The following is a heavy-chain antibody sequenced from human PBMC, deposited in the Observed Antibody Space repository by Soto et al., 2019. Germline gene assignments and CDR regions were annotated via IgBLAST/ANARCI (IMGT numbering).Heavy chain of an antibody. J-gene: IGHJ6*02. CDR1: GFTFSSYS. CDR2: ISSSSSYI. CDR3: VRERIAAFSPRHGMDV. Sequence: PGGSLRLSCAASGFTFSSYSMNWVRQAPGKGLEWVSSISSSSSYIYYADSVKGRFTISRDNAKNSLYLQMNSLRAEDTAVYYCVRERIAAFSPRHGMDVWGQGTTVTVSS. V-gene: IGHV3-21*01. D-gene: IGHD6-6*01.